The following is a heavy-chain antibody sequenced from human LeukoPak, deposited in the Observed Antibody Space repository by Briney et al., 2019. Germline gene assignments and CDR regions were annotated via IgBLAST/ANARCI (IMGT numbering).Heavy chain of an antibody. Sequence: GESLKISCKGSGYNFANSWIAWVRQMPGQGLEWMGIIYLRDSDSRYSPSFQGQVTISADKSINTAYLKWGSLKASDTAMYYCARQRYGAPSPFDSWGQGTLVTVSS. J-gene: IGHJ4*02. CDR2: IYLRDSDS. V-gene: IGHV5-51*01. CDR1: GYNFANSW. CDR3: ARQRYGAPSPFDS. D-gene: IGHD4/OR15-4a*01.